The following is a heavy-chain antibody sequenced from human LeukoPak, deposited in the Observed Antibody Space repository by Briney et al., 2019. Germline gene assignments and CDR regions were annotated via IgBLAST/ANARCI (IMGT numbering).Heavy chain of an antibody. CDR1: GFTVSSNY. CDR3: ATGSGSYYSH. CDR2: IYSGGST. V-gene: IGHV3-53*01. Sequence: TGGSLRLSCAASGFTVSSNYMSWVRQAPGKGLEWVSVIYSGGSTYYADSVKGRFTISRDNSENTLHLQMSSLRAEDTAVYYCATGSGSYYSHWGQGTLVTVSS. D-gene: IGHD3-22*01. J-gene: IGHJ4*02.